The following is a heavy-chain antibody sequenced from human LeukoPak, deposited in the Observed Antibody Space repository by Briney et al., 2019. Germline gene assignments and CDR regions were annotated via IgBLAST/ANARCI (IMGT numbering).Heavy chain of an antibody. Sequence: PSETLSLTCAVYGGSFSGYYWSWIRQPPGKGLEWIGEINHSGSTNYNPSLKSRVTISVDTSKNQFSLKLSSVTAADTAVYYCARVRRSGWALPTYWSQGTLVTVSS. V-gene: IGHV4-34*01. J-gene: IGHJ4*02. CDR2: INHSGST. CDR3: ARVRRSGWALPTY. D-gene: IGHD6-19*01. CDR1: GGSFSGYY.